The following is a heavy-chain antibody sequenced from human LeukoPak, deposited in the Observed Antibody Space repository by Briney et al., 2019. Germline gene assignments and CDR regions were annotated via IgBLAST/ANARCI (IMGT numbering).Heavy chain of an antibody. CDR3: ARTYDSSGYYHPHFDY. J-gene: IGHJ4*02. CDR2: IYYSGST. CDR1: GGSISSYY. V-gene: IGHV4-59*08. D-gene: IGHD3-22*01. Sequence: PSETLSLTCTVSGGSISSYYWSWIRQPPGKGLEWIGYIYYSGSTNYNPSLKSRVTISVDTSKNQFSLKLSSVTAADTAVYYCARTYDSSGYYHPHFDYWGQGALVTVSS.